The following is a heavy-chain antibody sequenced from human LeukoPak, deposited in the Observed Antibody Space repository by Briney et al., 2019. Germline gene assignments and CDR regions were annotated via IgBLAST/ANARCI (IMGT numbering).Heavy chain of an antibody. CDR3: TRGYSIDY. CDR1: GFTFGDYA. J-gene: IGHJ4*02. D-gene: IGHD4-11*01. V-gene: IGHV3-49*04. Sequence: GGSLRLSCTASGFTFGDYAMSWVRQAPGKGLEWVGFIRSKASGGTTEYTASVKGRFTISRDDSKSIAYLQMNSLLTEDTAVYYCTRGYSIDYWGQGTQVTVSS. CDR2: IRSKASGGTT.